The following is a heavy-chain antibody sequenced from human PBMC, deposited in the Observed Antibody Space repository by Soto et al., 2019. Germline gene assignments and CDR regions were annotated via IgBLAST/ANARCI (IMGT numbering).Heavy chain of an antibody. D-gene: IGHD3-3*01. V-gene: IGHV1-3*01. CDR1: GYTFTSCA. Sequence: QVQLVQSGAEVKKPGASVKVSCKASGYTFTSCAMHWVRQAPGQRLEWMGWINAGNGNTKYSQKFQGRVTITRDTSASTAYMELSSPRSEDTAVYYCARESGGGGFDYWGQGTLVTVSS. CDR3: ARESGGGGFDY. J-gene: IGHJ4*02. CDR2: INAGNGNT.